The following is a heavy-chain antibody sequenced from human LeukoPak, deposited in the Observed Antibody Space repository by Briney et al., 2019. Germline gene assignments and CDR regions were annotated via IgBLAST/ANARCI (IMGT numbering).Heavy chain of an antibody. Sequence: GGSLRLSCAASGFTFSSYWMSWVRQAPGKGLEWVANIKQDGSEKYYVDSVKGRFTISRDNAKNSLYLQMNSPRAEDTAVYYCARDGYYYDSSGYYHVYWGQGTLVTVSS. CDR2: IKQDGSEK. D-gene: IGHD3-22*01. CDR1: GFTFSSYW. J-gene: IGHJ4*02. V-gene: IGHV3-7*01. CDR3: ARDGYYYDSSGYYHVY.